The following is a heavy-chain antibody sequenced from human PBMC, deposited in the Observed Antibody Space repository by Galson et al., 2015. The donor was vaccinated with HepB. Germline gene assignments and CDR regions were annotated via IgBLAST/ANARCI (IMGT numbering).Heavy chain of an antibody. Sequence: TLSLTCTVSGGSINNYYWGWIRQPPGKGLEWIGYIFYSGTTNYNPSLESRVTMSVDTSKNQSSLSLSSVTAADTAVYYCARYSSGWYFYFDSWGQGTLVTVSS. CDR3: ARYSSGWYFYFDS. V-gene: IGHV4-59*01. CDR1: GGSINNYY. CDR2: IFYSGTT. J-gene: IGHJ4*02. D-gene: IGHD6-19*01.